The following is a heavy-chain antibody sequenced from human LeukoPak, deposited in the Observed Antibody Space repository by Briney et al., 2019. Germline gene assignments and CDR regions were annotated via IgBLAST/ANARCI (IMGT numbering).Heavy chain of an antibody. CDR2: INPSGGST. D-gene: IGHD2-2*01. V-gene: IGHV1-46*01. J-gene: IGHJ3*02. CDR3: AREYLSKYSSTSCYRGYCGGDSDAFDI. CDR1: GYTFIAYY. Sequence: ASVKVSCKASGYTFIAYYMHWVRQAPGQGLEWMGIINPSGGSTSYAQKFQGRVTMTRDTSTSTVYMELNSLRSEDTAVYYCAREYLSKYSSTSCYRGYCGGDSDAFDIWGQGTMVTVSS.